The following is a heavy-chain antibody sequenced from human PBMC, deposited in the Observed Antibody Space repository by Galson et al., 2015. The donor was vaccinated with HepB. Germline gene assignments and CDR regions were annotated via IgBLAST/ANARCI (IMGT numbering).Heavy chain of an antibody. V-gene: IGHV5-51*01. CDR3: ARLFDYNYYYYYFYMDV. D-gene: IGHD5-24*01. CDR2: IYPCDSDT. Sequence: QSGAEVKKPGESVKISCQGSGYNFAKNWIGWVRQKPGQGLEWMGIIYPCDSDTRYSPSFRGQVTFSADKSISTAFLQWNSLKASDTAMYYCARLFDYNYYYYYFYMDVWGKGTTITVSS. J-gene: IGHJ6*03. CDR1: GYNFAKNW.